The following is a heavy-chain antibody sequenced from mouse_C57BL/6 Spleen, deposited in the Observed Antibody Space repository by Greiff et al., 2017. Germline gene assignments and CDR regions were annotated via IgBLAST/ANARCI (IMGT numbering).Heavy chain of an antibody. CDR2: IDPSDSAT. Sequence: VQLQQSGAELVRPGSSVKLSCKASGYTFTSYWMHWVKQRPIQGLEWIGNIDPSDSATHYNQKFKDKATLTVDKSSSTAYMQLSSMTSEDSAVYYCARNYYGSSYGYAMDYWGQGTSVTVSS. D-gene: IGHD1-1*01. V-gene: IGHV1-52*01. J-gene: IGHJ4*01. CDR1: GYTFTSYW. CDR3: ARNYYGSSYGYAMDY.